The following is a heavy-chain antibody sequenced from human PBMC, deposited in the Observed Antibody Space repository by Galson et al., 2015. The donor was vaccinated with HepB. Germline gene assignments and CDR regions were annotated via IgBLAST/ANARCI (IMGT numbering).Heavy chain of an antibody. CDR1: SYW. J-gene: IGHJ4*02. CDR3: ARTRGAAAGIFDY. D-gene: IGHD6-13*01. CDR2: INSDETYI. V-gene: IGHV3-74*01. Sequence: SYWMRWVRQAPGKGLVWVSRINSDETYITYADSVKGRFTISRDNAKNTLYLQMNSPRAEDTALYYCARTRGAAAGIFDYWGQGTLVTVSS.